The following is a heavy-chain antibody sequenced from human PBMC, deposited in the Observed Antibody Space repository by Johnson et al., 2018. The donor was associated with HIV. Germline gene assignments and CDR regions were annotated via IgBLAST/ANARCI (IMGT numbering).Heavy chain of an antibody. Sequence: QVQLVESGGGLVKPGGSLRLSCAASGFTVSSYGMHWVRQAPGKGLEWVAVIWYDGSNKNYADSVKGRFTISRDNSKNTLYLQMNSLRPEDTAVYYCAKERQLVRAFDIWGQGTMVTVSS. CDR1: GFTVSSYG. V-gene: IGHV3-30*02. J-gene: IGHJ3*02. D-gene: IGHD6-6*01. CDR2: IWYDGSNK. CDR3: AKERQLVRAFDI.